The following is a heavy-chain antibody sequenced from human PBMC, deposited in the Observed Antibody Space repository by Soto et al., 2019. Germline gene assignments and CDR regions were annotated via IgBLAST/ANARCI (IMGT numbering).Heavy chain of an antibody. CDR3: VRAAGIAAAGSSQGVL. V-gene: IGHV3-30*04. Sequence: QVQLVESGGGVVQPGRSLRLSCEASGFAIRSNAIHWVRQAPGKGLEWVAVISFEGSYKYYADSVKGRFTVSRDNSKNTVSLQMDSLTGADSALYYCVRAAGIAAAGSSQGVLWGQGTLVTVSS. CDR2: ISFEGSYK. J-gene: IGHJ4*02. D-gene: IGHD6-13*01. CDR1: GFAIRSNA.